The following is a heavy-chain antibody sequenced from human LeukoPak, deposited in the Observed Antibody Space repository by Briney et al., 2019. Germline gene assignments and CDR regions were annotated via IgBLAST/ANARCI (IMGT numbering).Heavy chain of an antibody. J-gene: IGHJ4*02. CDR2: MWYDGSKK. CDR3: ARGDWNYVEY. Sequence: SCKASGGTFSSYAISWVRQAPGKGLEWVAVMWYDGSKKYYADSVKGRFTISRDNSKNTLYLQMNSLRAEDTAVYYCARGDWNYVEYWGQGTLVTVSS. V-gene: IGHV3-33*01. CDR1: GGTFSSYA. D-gene: IGHD1-1*01.